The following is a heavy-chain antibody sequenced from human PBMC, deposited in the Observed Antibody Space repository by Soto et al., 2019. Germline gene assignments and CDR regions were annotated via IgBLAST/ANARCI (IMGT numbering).Heavy chain of an antibody. CDR3: ARWYCSAGRCFTCWHFDL. V-gene: IGHV1-18*01. CDR2: ISGENGDT. J-gene: IGHJ2*01. CDR1: GYTFTTFG. D-gene: IGHD2-15*01. Sequence: QVQVVQAGAEVKKPGASVKVACKASGYTFTTFGMSWVRQAPGQGLEWMGWISGENGDTNSAQRFQDRVTMTTDTSTNTAYMELRSLTSDDTAVYYCARWYCSAGRCFTCWHFDLWGRGTLVTVSS.